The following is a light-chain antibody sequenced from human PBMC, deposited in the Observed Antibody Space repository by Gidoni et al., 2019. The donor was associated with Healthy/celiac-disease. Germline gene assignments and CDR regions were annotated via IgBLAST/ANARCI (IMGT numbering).Light chain of an antibody. V-gene: IGKV1-5*03. CDR2: KAS. CDR1: QSISSW. Sequence: DIQMTQSPSTLSASVGDRVTITCRASQSISSWLAWYQQKPGKAPKLLIYKASSLESGVPSRFSGSGSGTEFTLTISSLQPDDFATYYCQQYNSYVFXPXTKVDIK. CDR3: QQYNSYV. J-gene: IGKJ3*01.